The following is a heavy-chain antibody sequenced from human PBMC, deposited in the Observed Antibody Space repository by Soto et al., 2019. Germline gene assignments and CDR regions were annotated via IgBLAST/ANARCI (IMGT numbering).Heavy chain of an antibody. D-gene: IGHD3-9*01. V-gene: IGHV3-21*06. CDR3: ARHFFQVLRYIFGP. CDR2: ISITSTYI. CDR1: GFTFSNYG. J-gene: IGHJ5*02. Sequence: GGSLRLSCAASGFTFSNYGMNWVRQAPGKGLEWVSYISITSTYIYYADSVKGRFTISRDNAKNSLYLQMNSLRAEDTAVYYCARHFFQVLRYIFGPWGQGTLVTVSS.